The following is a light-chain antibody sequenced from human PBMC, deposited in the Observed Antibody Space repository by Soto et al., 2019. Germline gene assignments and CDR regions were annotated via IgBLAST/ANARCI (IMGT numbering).Light chain of an antibody. CDR2: NGN. CDR1: SSDIGSNT. V-gene: IGLV1-44*01. CDR3: AAWDDSLKGPV. J-gene: IGLJ2*01. Sequence: QSVLTQPPSASGTPGQWVTISCSGGSSDIGSNTVHWYQHLPGTAPKLLIYNGNQRPSGVPDLFSGSKSGTSASLAISGLQSEDEADYYCAAWDDSLKGPVFGGGTKLTVL.